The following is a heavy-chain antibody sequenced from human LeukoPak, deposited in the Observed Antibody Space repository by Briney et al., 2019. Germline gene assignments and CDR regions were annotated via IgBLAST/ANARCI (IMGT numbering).Heavy chain of an antibody. CDR2: ISWNSGSI. CDR3: AKDIKSEQQLVGFDY. CDR1: GFTLDDYA. Sequence: GGSLRLSCAASGFTLDDYAMHWARQAPGKGLEWVSGISWNSGSIGYADSVKGRFTISRDNAKNSLYLQMNSLRAEDTALYYCAKDIKSEQQLVGFDYWGQGTLVTVSS. V-gene: IGHV3-9*01. D-gene: IGHD6-13*01. J-gene: IGHJ4*02.